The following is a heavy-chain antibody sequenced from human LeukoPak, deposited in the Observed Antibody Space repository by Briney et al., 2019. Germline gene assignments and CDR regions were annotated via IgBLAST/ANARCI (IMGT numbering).Heavy chain of an antibody. D-gene: IGHD3-10*01. CDR2: ISSNGGST. V-gene: IGHV3-64D*06. CDR3: VKAGQWFGELSAFDI. Sequence: GGSLRPSCAASGFTFSSYAMHWVRQAPGKGLEYVSAISSNGGSTYYADSVKGRFTISRDNSKNTLYLQMSSLRAEDTAVYYCVKAGQWFGELSAFDIWGQGTMVTVSS. J-gene: IGHJ3*02. CDR1: GFTFSSYA.